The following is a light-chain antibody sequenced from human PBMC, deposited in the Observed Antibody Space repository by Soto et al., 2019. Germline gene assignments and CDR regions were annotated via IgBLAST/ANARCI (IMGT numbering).Light chain of an antibody. CDR1: QSVGSN. CDR3: QQYGSSPVT. Sequence: VMTQSPATLSVSPGERATLSCRASQSVGSNLAWYQQKPGQAPRLLIYGASSRATGIPDRFSGSGSGTDFTLTISRLEPEDFAVYYCQQYGSSPVTFGQGTKVDIK. V-gene: IGKV3-20*01. CDR2: GAS. J-gene: IGKJ1*01.